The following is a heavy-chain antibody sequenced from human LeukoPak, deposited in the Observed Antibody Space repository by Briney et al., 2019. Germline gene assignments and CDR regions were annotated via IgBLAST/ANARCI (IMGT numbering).Heavy chain of an antibody. CDR2: INPNSGGT. Sequence: ASVKVSCKASGYTFTGYYMHWVRQAPGQGLEWMGWINPNSGGTNYAQKFRGRVTMTRDTSISTAYMELSRLRSDDTAVYYCAREFRVPYSSGWYGYWGQGTLVTVSS. CDR1: GYTFTGYY. CDR3: AREFRVPYSSGWYGY. J-gene: IGHJ4*02. V-gene: IGHV1-2*02. D-gene: IGHD6-19*01.